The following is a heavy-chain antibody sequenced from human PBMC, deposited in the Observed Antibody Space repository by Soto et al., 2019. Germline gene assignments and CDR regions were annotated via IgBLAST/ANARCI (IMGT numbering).Heavy chain of an antibody. Sequence: SGTLSLTCAVSGTSISSTYWWTWVRQSPGKGLEWIGEIYHTGSTNYNPSLKSRVTISVDTSKNQFSLKLTSVTAADTAVYYCARGKITGLFDYWGQGTLVTSPQ. CDR1: GTSISSTYW. CDR3: ARGKITGLFDY. V-gene: IGHV4-4*02. J-gene: IGHJ4*02. CDR2: IYHTGST. D-gene: IGHD2-8*02.